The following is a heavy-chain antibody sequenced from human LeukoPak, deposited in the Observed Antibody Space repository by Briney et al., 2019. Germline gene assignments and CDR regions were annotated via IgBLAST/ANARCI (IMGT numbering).Heavy chain of an antibody. V-gene: IGHV1-2*02. Sequence: ASVKVSCKASGYTFTGYYMHWVRQAPGQGLEWMGWINPNSGGTNYAQKFQGRVTMTRDTSISTAYMELSRLRYDDTAVYYCARPLRVAMVRGAAFRASSDFDPWGQGTLVTVSS. CDR2: INPNSGGT. D-gene: IGHD3-10*01. J-gene: IGHJ5*02. CDR1: GYTFTGYY. CDR3: ARPLRVAMVRGAAFRASSDFDP.